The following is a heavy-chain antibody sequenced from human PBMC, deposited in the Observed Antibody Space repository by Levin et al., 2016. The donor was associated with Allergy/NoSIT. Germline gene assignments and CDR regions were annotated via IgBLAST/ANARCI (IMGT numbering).Heavy chain of an antibody. V-gene: IGHV4-34*01. CDR1: GGSFSGYY. CDR3: ARGRQYCSGGSCYGPGGHYYFYGMDV. CDR2: INHSGST. J-gene: IGHJ6*02. Sequence: GSLRLSCAVYGGSFSGYYWSWIRQPPGKGLEWIGEINHSGSTNYNPSLKSRVTISVDTSKNQFSLKLSSVTAADTAVYYCARGRQYCSGGSCYGPGGHYYFYGMDVWGQGTTVTVSS. D-gene: IGHD2-15*01.